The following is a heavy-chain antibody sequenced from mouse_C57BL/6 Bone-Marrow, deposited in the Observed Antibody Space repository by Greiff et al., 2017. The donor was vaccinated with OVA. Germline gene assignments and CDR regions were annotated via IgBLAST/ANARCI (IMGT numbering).Heavy chain of an antibody. CDR3: ARCGYYWYFDV. CDR2: IYPRSGNT. V-gene: IGHV1-81*01. CDR1: GYTFTSYG. D-gene: IGHD2-2*01. Sequence: VKLMESGAELARPGASVKLSCKASGYTFTSYGISWVKQRTGQGLEWIGEIYPRSGNTYYNEKFKGKATLTADKSSSTAYMELRSLTSEDSAVYFCARCGYYWYFDVWGTGTTVTVSS. J-gene: IGHJ1*03.